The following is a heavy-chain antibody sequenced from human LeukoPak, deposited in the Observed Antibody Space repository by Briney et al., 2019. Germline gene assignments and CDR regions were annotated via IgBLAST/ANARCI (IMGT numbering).Heavy chain of an antibody. CDR2: IYYSGST. Sequence: PSETLSLTCTVSGGSISSSSYYWGWIRQPPGKGLEWIGSIYYSGSTYYNPSLKSRVTISVDTSKNQFSLKLSSVTAADTAVYYCARLVGDEAIDYWGQGTLVTVSS. CDR1: GGSISSSSYY. D-gene: IGHD1-26*01. CDR3: ARLVGDEAIDY. J-gene: IGHJ4*02. V-gene: IGHV4-39*07.